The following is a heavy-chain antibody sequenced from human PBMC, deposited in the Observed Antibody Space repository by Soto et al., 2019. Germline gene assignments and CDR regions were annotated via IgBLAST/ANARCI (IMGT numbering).Heavy chain of an antibody. CDR3: AKNQEPELPWVIDF. V-gene: IGHV3-23*01. J-gene: IGHJ4*02. CDR1: GLTFSNYA. CDR2: MSGSSSTT. Sequence: EVRLLESGGGLVKPGGSLRLSCATSGLTFSNYAMSWVRQAPGGGLEWVSSMSGSSSTTYYADSVRGRFTISRDRSKNTLYLQMSSLRAEDTALYYCAKNQEPELPWVIDFWGQGTLVTVSS. D-gene: IGHD1-7*01.